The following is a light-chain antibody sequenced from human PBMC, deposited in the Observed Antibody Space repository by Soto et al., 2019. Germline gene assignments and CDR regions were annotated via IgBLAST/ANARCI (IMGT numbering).Light chain of an antibody. CDR3: SSYAGSNNYV. Sequence: QSALTQPPSASGSPGQSVTISCTGTSSDVGGYNYVSWYQQHPGKAPKLMIYEVSKRPSGVPDRFSGSKSGNTASLTVSGLKAEYEADYYCSSYAGSNNYVFGTRTKLTVL. CDR2: EVS. CDR1: SSDVGGYNY. J-gene: IGLJ1*01. V-gene: IGLV2-8*01.